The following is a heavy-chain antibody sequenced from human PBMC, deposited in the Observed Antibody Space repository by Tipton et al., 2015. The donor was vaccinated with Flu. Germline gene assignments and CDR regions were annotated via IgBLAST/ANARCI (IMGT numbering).Heavy chain of an antibody. Sequence: TLSLTCTVSGASLSGGGYYWSWIRQYPGKGLEWIGHILGNGNTFYKPSLKSRFTLSLDTSKTQFSLNVTSVTAADTAVYYCATLAITALYDFDLWGQGTLVTVSS. CDR1: GASLSGGGYY. V-gene: IGHV4-31*03. D-gene: IGHD1-20*01. CDR3: ATLAITALYDFDL. J-gene: IGHJ4*02. CDR2: ILGNGNT.